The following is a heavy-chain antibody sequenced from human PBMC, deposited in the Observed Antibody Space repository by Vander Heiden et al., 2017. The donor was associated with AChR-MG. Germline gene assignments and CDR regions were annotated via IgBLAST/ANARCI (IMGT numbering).Heavy chain of an antibody. Sequence: QFQLVQSGGEVKKPGASVKVSCKASGYTFTNFGVTWVRQAPGEGLEWRAWISGYNGKTDYAPNCQGRITTTTDTSTSTAYMELRSLRSDDTAVYYCARVSEYGSGDGMDIWGKGTTVRVS. CDR1: GYTFTNFG. CDR2: ISGYNGKT. D-gene: IGHD3-10*01. J-gene: IGHJ6*04. CDR3: ARVSEYGSGDGMDI. V-gene: IGHV1-18*01.